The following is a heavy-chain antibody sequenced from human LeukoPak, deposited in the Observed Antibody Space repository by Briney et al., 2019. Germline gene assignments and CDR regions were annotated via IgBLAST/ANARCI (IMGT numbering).Heavy chain of an antibody. J-gene: IGHJ4*02. CDR1: GGTFSSYA. V-gene: IGHV5-10-1*01. CDR2: IDPSDSQT. D-gene: IGHD5-12*01. Sequence: KVSCKASGGTFSSYAISWVRQAPGQGLEWMGRIDPSDSQTNYSPSFQGHVTISADKSITTAYLQWSSLKASDTGIYYCARAYSGYDSFDYWGQGTLVTVSS. CDR3: ARAYSGYDSFDY.